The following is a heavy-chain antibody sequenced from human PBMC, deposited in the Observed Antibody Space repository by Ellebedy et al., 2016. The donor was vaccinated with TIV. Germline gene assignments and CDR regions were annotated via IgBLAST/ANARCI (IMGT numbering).Heavy chain of an antibody. CDR2: IIPILGIA. J-gene: IGHJ6*02. CDR3: ARTIRRAKNWNYGYYYGMDV. Sequence: KISCKASGGTFSSYAISWVRQAPGQGLEWMGRIIPILGIANYAQKFQGRVTITADKSTSTAYMELSSLRSEDTAVYYCARTIRRAKNWNYGYYYGMDVWGQGTTVTVSS. D-gene: IGHD1-7*01. V-gene: IGHV1-69*04. CDR1: GGTFSSYA.